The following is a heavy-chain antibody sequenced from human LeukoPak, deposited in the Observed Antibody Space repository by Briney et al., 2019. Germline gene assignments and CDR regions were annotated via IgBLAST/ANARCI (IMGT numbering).Heavy chain of an antibody. V-gene: IGHV3-21*01. CDR1: GVSFISYS. J-gene: IGHJ5*02. CDR3: ARGATTTRFGRFDP. D-gene: IGHD4-17*01. Sequence: PGGSLRLSCAASGVSFISYSTNWVRQAPGKGLEWVSSISSSSDYIYHADSVKGRFTISRDNPKKSLYLQMNSLRAEDTAVYYCARGATTTRFGRFDPWGQGTLVILSS. CDR2: ISSSSDYI.